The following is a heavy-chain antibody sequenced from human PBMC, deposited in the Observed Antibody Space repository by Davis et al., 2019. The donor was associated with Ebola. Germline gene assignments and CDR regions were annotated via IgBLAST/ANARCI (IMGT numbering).Heavy chain of an antibody. CDR2: INHSGST. D-gene: IGHD3-22*01. CDR3: AKDRLTMIVRPYYYGMDV. V-gene: IGHV4-34*01. CDR1: GGSFSGYY. J-gene: IGHJ6*02. Sequence: SGTLSLTCAVYGGSFSGYYWSWIRQPPGKGLEWIGEINHSGSTNYNPSLKSRVTISVDTSKNQFSLKLSSVTAADTAVYYCAKDRLTMIVRPYYYGMDVWGQGTTVTVSS.